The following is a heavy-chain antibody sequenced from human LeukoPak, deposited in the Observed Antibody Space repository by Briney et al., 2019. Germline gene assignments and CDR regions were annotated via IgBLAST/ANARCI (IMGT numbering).Heavy chain of an antibody. Sequence: SETLSLTCTVSGGSISSGSYYWNWIRQPAGKGLEWIGRIYTSGSTNYNPSLKSRVTISVDTSKNQFSLKLSSVTAADTAVYYCARGVIATGGNDFDYWGQGTLVTVSS. J-gene: IGHJ4*02. V-gene: IGHV4-61*02. CDR1: GGSISSGSYY. CDR2: IYTSGST. D-gene: IGHD6-13*01. CDR3: ARGVIATGGNDFDY.